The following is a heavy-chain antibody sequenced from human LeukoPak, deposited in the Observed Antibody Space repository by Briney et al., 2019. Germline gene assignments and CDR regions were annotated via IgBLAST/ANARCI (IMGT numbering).Heavy chain of an antibody. CDR2: ISSSGSTI. D-gene: IGHD6-19*01. CDR3: ARDIWLDPSFDY. J-gene: IGHJ4*02. CDR1: GFTFSSYE. Sequence: GGSLRLSCAASGFTFSSYEMNWVRQAPGKGLEWVSYISSSGSTIYYADPVKGRFTISRDNAKNSLYLQMNSLRAEDTAVYYCARDIWLDPSFDYWGQGTLVTVSS. V-gene: IGHV3-48*03.